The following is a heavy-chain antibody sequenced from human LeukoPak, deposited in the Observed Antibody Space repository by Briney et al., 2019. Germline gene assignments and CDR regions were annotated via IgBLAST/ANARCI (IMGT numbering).Heavy chain of an antibody. CDR3: AKPRAMTTGVGRYFDL. V-gene: IGHV3-23*01. J-gene: IGHJ2*01. CDR2: ISGGGENT. CDR1: GFTFSSYS. D-gene: IGHD1-1*01. Sequence: GGSLRLSCAASGFTFSSYSMNWVRQAPGKGLEWVSAISGGGENTYYADSVKGRFTISRDNSKNTLYLQMNSLRAEDTATYYCAKPRAMTTGVGRYFDLWGRGTLVTVSS.